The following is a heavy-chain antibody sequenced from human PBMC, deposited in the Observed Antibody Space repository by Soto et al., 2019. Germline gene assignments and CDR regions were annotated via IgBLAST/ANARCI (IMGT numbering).Heavy chain of an antibody. J-gene: IGHJ4*02. Sequence: QVQLVESGGGVVQPGRSLRLSCAASGFSFTTYGMHWVRQAPGEGLEWVAVIWYDGTNKYYADSVKGRFTISRDTSKNPLYLQMNSLRAEDTAVYYGAKDRGGGAVVPDYWGQGTLVTVSS. CDR2: IWYDGTNK. D-gene: IGHD2-21*01. V-gene: IGHV3-33*06. CDR3: AKDRGGGAVVPDY. CDR1: GFSFTTYG.